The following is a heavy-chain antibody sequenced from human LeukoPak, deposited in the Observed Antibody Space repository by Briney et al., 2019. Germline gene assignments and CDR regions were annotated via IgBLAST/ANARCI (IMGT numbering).Heavy chain of an antibody. Sequence: PGGSLRLSCAASGFTFSSYSMNWVRQAPGKGLEWVSYISSSSTIYYADSVKGRFTISRDNSKNTLYLQMNSLRAEDTAVYYCAKAPYSSNLYYFDYWGQGTLVTVSS. CDR2: ISSSSTI. D-gene: IGHD6-13*01. J-gene: IGHJ4*02. CDR3: AKAPYSSNLYYFDY. CDR1: GFTFSSYS. V-gene: IGHV3-48*01.